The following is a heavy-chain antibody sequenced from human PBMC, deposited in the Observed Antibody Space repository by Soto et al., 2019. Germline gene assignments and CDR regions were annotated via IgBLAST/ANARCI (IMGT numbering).Heavy chain of an antibody. CDR3: ATEGRAINTIFGVVTHYYYYGMDV. V-gene: IGHV1-18*01. CDR1: GYTFTSYG. D-gene: IGHD3-3*01. Sequence: ASVKVSCKASGYTFTSYGISWVRQAPGQGLEWMGWISAYNGNTNYAQKLQGRVTMTTDTSTSTAYMELRSLRSDDTAVYYCATEGRAINTIFGVVTHYYYYGMDVWG. J-gene: IGHJ6*02. CDR2: ISAYNGNT.